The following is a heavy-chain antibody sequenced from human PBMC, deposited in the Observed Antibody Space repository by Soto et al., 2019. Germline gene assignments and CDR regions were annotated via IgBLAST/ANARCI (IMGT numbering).Heavy chain of an antibody. Sequence: GGSLRLSCVASGFTFTSYGMHWVRQAPGKGLEWVAVISYDGSVKYYVDSVKGRFTISRDNSKDTLYLEMNSLRAEDTAVYYCAKDLVREPNDGFKANWFDPRGQGTLVTVSS. CDR3: AKDLVREPNDGFKANWFDP. V-gene: IGHV3-30*18. CDR2: ISYDGSVK. J-gene: IGHJ5*02. CDR1: GFTFTSYG. D-gene: IGHD1-26*01.